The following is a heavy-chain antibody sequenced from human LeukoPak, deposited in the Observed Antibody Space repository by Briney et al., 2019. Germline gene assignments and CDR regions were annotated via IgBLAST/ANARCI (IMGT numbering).Heavy chain of an antibody. J-gene: IGHJ4*02. D-gene: IGHD4-17*01. CDR1: GFTFSSYA. CDR2: ISYDGIIK. Sequence: PGGSLRLSCAASGFTFSSYAMHWVRQAPGKGLEWVAVISYDGIIKYYADSVKGRFTISRDNSKNTLYLQMISLRAEDTAVSYCARGGYGATKGGVDYWGQGTLVTVSS. CDR3: ARGGYGATKGGVDY. V-gene: IGHV3-30*04.